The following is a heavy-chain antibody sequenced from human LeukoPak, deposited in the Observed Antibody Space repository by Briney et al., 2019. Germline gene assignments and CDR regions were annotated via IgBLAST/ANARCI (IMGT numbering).Heavy chain of an antibody. Sequence: SETLSLTCTVSGGSISSSSYYWGWIRQPPGKGLEWIGSIYYSGSTYYNPSLKSRVTISVDKSKNQFSLKLDSVTAADTAVYFCARDYASRASSWGQGTLVTVSS. CDR3: ARDYASRASS. CDR1: GGSISSSSYY. D-gene: IGHD2-8*01. J-gene: IGHJ5*02. CDR2: IYYSGST. V-gene: IGHV4-39*07.